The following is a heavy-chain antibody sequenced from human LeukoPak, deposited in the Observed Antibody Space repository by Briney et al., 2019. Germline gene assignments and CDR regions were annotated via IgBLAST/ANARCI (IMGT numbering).Heavy chain of an antibody. Sequence: SQTLSLTCAISGDSVSSNSAAWNWIRQSPSRGLEWLERTYYRSKWYNDYAVSVKSRITINPDTSKNQFSLQLNSVTPEDTAVYYCARGDGSSGRRTFDYWGQGTLVTVSS. D-gene: IGHD6-19*01. CDR1: GDSVSSNSAA. J-gene: IGHJ4*02. V-gene: IGHV6-1*01. CDR3: ARGDGSSGRRTFDY. CDR2: TYYRSKWYN.